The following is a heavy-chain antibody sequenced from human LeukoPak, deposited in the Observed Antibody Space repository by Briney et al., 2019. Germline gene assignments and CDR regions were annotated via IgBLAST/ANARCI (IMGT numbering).Heavy chain of an antibody. V-gene: IGHV3-48*03. CDR1: GFTFSSYE. Sequence: GGSLRLSCAASGFTFSSYEMNWVRQAPGKGLEWVSHISSSGSTIYYTDSVKGRFTISRDNSKNLLYLQMNSLRAEDTAIYYCARTVARIGYWGQGTLITVSS. D-gene: IGHD4-23*01. J-gene: IGHJ4*02. CDR3: ARTVARIGY. CDR2: ISSSGSTI.